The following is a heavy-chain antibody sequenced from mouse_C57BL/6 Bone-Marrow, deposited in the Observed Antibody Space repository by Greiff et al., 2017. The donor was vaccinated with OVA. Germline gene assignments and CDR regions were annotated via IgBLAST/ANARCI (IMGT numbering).Heavy chain of an antibody. Sequence: QVQLQQSGAELVKPGASVKLSCKASGYTFTSYWMHWVKQRPGQGLEWIGMIHPNSGSTNYNEKFKSKATLTVDKSSSTAYMQPSSLTSEDSAVYYCDLPGSSPPFAYWGQGTLVTVSA. V-gene: IGHV1-64*01. CDR1: GYTFTSYW. CDR2: IHPNSGST. CDR3: DLPGSSPPFAY. D-gene: IGHD1-1*01. J-gene: IGHJ3*01.